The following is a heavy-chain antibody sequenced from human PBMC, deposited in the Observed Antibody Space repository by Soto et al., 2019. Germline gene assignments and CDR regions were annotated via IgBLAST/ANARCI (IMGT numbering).Heavy chain of an antibody. Sequence: PSETLSLTCTVSGGSINTYYWSWIRQPPGKGLEWIGDIYYIGTTNYNPSLKSRVTISLDTSKNQFSLKLTSVTAADTAMYYCVRRIVATETFDYWGQGTLVTVSS. CDR3: VRRIVATETFDY. J-gene: IGHJ4*02. V-gene: IGHV4-59*01. CDR2: IYYIGTT. D-gene: IGHD5-12*01. CDR1: GGSINTYY.